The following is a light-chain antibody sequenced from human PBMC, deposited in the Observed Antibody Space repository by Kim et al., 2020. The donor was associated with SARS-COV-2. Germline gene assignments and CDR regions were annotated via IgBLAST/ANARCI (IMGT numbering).Light chain of an antibody. J-gene: IGLJ3*02. Sequence: QTATITCTGNSNKVGYEGAAWLQHHQGHPPKLLLYRNNDRPSGITERLSASRSGNTASLTITGLQPEDEADYYCSAWDRSLKVWVFGGGTQLTVL. V-gene: IGLV10-54*01. CDR2: RNN. CDR1: SNKVGYEG. CDR3: SAWDRSLKVWV.